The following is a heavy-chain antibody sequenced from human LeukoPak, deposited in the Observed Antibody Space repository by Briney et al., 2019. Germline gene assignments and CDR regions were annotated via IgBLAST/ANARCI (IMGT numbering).Heavy chain of an antibody. D-gene: IGHD2-2*01. CDR1: GGSISSGGYY. Sequence: SETLSLTCTVSGGSISSGGYYWSWIRQHPGKGLEWIGYIYYSGSTYYNPSLKSRVTISVDTSKNQFSLKLSSVTAADTAVYYCARGGSSTHDFDYWGQGTLVTVSP. CDR2: IYYSGST. V-gene: IGHV4-31*03. CDR3: ARGGSSTHDFDY. J-gene: IGHJ4*02.